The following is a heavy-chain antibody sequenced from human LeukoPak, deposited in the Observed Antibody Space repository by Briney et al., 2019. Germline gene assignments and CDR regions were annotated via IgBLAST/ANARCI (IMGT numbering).Heavy chain of an antibody. D-gene: IGHD3-16*02. V-gene: IGHV3-74*01. CDR3: ARDGSYYDYVWGSYRYGPFDY. CDR2: INSDGSST. J-gene: IGHJ4*02. CDR1: GFTFSSYW. Sequence: GGSLRLSCAASGFTFSSYWMHWVRQAPGKGLVWVSRINSDGSSTSYADSVKGRFTISRDNAKNTLYLQMNSLRAEDTAVYYCARDGSYYDYVWGSYRYGPFDYWGQGTLVTVSS.